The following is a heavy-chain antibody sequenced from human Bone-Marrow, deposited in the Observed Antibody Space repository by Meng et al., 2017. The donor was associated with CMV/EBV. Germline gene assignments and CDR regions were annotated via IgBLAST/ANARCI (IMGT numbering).Heavy chain of an antibody. CDR1: GFTFSSYS. CDR2: ISSSSSYI. Sequence: GGSLRLSCAASGFTFSSYSMNWVRQAPGKGLEWVSSISSSSSYIYYADSVKGRFTISRDNSKNTLYLQMNSLRAEDTAVYSCARHGLSYYYYGMDVWGQGTTVTVSS. D-gene: IGHD3-16*02. V-gene: IGHV3-21*04. CDR3: ARHGLSYYYYGMDV. J-gene: IGHJ6*02.